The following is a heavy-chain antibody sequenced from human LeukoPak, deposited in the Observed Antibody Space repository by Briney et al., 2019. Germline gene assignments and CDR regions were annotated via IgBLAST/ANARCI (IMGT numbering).Heavy chain of an antibody. V-gene: IGHV1-2*02. J-gene: IGHJ3*02. D-gene: IGHD6-13*01. Sequence: GASVKVSCKASGYTFTAYFIHWVRQAPGQGLEWMGWINPNSGATTFAQKFQGRVTVTRDTSISTAYMDLSRLKSDDTAVYYCAXXXKSNSWYDAFDIWGQGTMVTVSS. CDR3: AXXXKSNSWYDAFDI. CDR2: INPNSGAT. CDR1: GYTFTAYF.